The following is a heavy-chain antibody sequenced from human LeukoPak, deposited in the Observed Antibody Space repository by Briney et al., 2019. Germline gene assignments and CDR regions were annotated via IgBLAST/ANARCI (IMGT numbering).Heavy chain of an antibody. V-gene: IGHV3-23*01. CDR1: GFTFSSYA. CDR2: ISGSGGST. J-gene: IGHJ4*02. CDR3: AKDLRQLLAEYYFDY. D-gene: IGHD2-2*01. Sequence: GGSLRLSCAASGFTFSSYAMSWVRQAPGKGLEWVSAISGSGGSTYYADSVKGRFTISRDNSKNTLYLQINSLRAEDTAVYYCAKDLRQLLAEYYFDYWGQGTLVTVSS.